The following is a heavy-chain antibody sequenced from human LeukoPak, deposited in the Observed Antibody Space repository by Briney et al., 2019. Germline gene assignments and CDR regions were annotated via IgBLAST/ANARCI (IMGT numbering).Heavy chain of an antibody. Sequence: ASVKVSCKASGYTFTSYDIDWVRQATGQGLEWMGWMNPNSGNTGYAQKFQGRVTITRNTSISTAYMELSSLRSEDTAVYYCARGGVVVPAAKGRGPLGNTPDLYVWGKGTTVTVSS. V-gene: IGHV1-8*03. D-gene: IGHD2-2*01. CDR2: MNPNSGNT. CDR3: ARGGVVVPAAKGRGPLGNTPDLYV. J-gene: IGHJ6*04. CDR1: GYTFTSYD.